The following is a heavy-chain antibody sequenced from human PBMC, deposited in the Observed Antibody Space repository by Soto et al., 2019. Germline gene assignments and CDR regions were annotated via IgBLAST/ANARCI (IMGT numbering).Heavy chain of an antibody. D-gene: IGHD2-15*01. J-gene: IGHJ5*02. CDR3: GRGGGGGLFDP. Sequence: QVQLVESGGGLVTPGGSLRLSCASSGFTFSDYYMSWIRQAPGKGLEWLSYISPGSRYPAYADSVKGRFTISRDNARRALSLQMNGLTVDDTAIYYCGRGGGGGLFDPWGQGSMFTVSS. V-gene: IGHV3-11*06. CDR1: GFTFSDYY. CDR2: ISPGSRYP.